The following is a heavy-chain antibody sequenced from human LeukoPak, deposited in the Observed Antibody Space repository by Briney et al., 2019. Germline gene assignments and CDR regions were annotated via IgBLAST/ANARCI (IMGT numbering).Heavy chain of an antibody. V-gene: IGHV3-48*01. CDR3: ARDSRSHCGTAACYGPYLDY. CDR1: GFTFSTSS. CDR2: IRGSSTTI. J-gene: IGHJ4*02. D-gene: IGHD2-2*01. Sequence: GRSLRLSCAASGFTFSTSSMNWVRQAPGKGLEWISYIRGSSTTIYYADSVKGRFTISRDNAKNPVYLHMDTLRAEDTTTYFCARDSRSHCGTAACYGPYLDYWGQGTLVTVSS.